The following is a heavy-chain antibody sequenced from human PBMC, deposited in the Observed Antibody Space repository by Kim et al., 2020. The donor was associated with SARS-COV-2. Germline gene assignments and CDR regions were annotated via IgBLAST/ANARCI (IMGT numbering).Heavy chain of an antibody. V-gene: IGHV4-39*07. CDR2: IYNDGTT. Sequence: SETLSLTCTVSGGSISSGGYFWGWIRQSPGKGLEWIGSIYNDGTTYYNPSFRSRVSMSADTSKSQFSLKLTSVTAADTAMYYCARDRFYSETSQGEFAYWGQGTPVTVSS. CDR3: ARDRFYSETSQGEFAY. D-gene: IGHD3-16*01. CDR1: GGSISSGGYF. J-gene: IGHJ4*02.